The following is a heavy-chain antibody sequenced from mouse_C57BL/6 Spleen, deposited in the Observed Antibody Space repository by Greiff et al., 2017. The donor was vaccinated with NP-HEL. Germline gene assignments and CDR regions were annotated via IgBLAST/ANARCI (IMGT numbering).Heavy chain of an antibody. CDR2: IHPNSGST. CDR1: GYTFTSYW. V-gene: IGHV1-64*01. D-gene: IGHD2-4*01. CDR3: ARRGYDYEGYFDV. Sequence: QVQLQQPGAELVKPGASVKLSCKASGYTFTSYWMHWVKQRPGQGLEWIGMIHPNSGSTNYNEKFKSKATLTVDKSSSTAYMQLSSLTSEDSAVYYCARRGYDYEGYFDVWGTGTTVTFSS. J-gene: IGHJ1*03.